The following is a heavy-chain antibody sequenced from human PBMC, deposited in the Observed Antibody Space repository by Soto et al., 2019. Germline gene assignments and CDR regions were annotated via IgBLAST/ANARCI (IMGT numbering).Heavy chain of an antibody. J-gene: IGHJ6*02. CDR1: GFTFSSYS. D-gene: IGHD6-6*01. V-gene: IGHV3-48*02. CDR2: LSNTSATR. Sequence: EVQLVESGGGLVRPGGSLRLSCAASGFTFSSYSMNWVRQAPGKGLEWVSYLSNTSATRYYADSVKGRMTISRDNAKNSLHLQLNSLREADTAVYYCARDTTAAARRGGMDVWGQGITVTVSS. CDR3: ARDTTAAARRGGMDV.